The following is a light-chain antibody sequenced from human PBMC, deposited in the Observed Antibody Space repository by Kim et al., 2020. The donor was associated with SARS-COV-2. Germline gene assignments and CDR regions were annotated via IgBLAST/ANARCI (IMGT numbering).Light chain of an antibody. CDR1: TGPVTTSSH. V-gene: IGLV7-43*01. CDR3: LLYYGGSYV. CDR2: SAV. J-gene: IGLJ1*01. Sequence: GGTVTHTCASSTGPVTTSSHPNWFQQKPGQAPRALNYSAVNTHSWTPARFSGSLVGGKAALTLSGAQPEDEADYYCLLYYGGSYVFGTGTKVTVL.